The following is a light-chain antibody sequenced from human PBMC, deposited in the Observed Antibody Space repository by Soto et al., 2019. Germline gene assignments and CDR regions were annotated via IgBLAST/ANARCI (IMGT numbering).Light chain of an antibody. CDR3: QQYNSYSEA. V-gene: IGKV1-5*03. Sequence: DIQLTQSPSTLSASVGDRVTISCRASQSINNYFAWYQQKPGKAPKLLIYKASTLESGVPSTFSGSGSGTEFTLTISSLQPDDFATYYCQQYNSYSEAFGQGTKVDIK. CDR2: KAS. J-gene: IGKJ1*01. CDR1: QSINNY.